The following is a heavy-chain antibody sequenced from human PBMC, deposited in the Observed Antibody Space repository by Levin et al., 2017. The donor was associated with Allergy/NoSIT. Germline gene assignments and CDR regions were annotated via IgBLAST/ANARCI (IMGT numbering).Heavy chain of an antibody. CDR3: ARYYKDGSAWLTDY. D-gene: IGHD3-22*01. J-gene: IGHJ4*02. V-gene: IGHV3-21*06. CDR2: ITGNGVTT. CDR1: GFTFSNYN. Sequence: GESLKISCSASGFTFSNYNMEWVRQAPGQGLEWVSAITGNGVTTYYADSVKGRFTISRDNAKNSLFLQVTDLGGEDTAVYYGARYYKDGSAWLTDYWGQGTLVTVAA.